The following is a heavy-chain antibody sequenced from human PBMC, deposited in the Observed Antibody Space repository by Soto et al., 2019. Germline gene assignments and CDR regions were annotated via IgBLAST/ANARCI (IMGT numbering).Heavy chain of an antibody. J-gene: IGHJ4*02. V-gene: IGHV3-7*03. Sequence: GGSLRLSCAASGFIFNTYWMTWVRQAPGKGLEWVANIKQDGSEKYYVDSVKGRFTISRDNVKNSLYLQMNSLRAEDTAVYYCARDGGVRGVPGYWGQGTLATASS. CDR2: IKQDGSEK. CDR3: ARDGGVRGVPGY. CDR1: GFIFNTYW. D-gene: IGHD3-10*01.